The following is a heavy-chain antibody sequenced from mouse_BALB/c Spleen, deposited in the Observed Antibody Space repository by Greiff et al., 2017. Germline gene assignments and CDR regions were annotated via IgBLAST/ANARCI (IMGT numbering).Heavy chain of an antibody. V-gene: IGHV1-4*01. Sequence: VQLQQSGAELARPGASVKMSCKASGYTFTSYTMHWVKQRPGQGLEWIGYINPSSGYTNYNQKFKDKATLTADKSSSTAYMQLSSLTSEDSAVYYCARSPSYYGYGYYAMDYWGQGTSVTVSS. J-gene: IGHJ4*01. CDR2: INPSSGYT. CDR1: GYTFTSYT. D-gene: IGHD2-9*01. CDR3: ARSPSYYGYGYYAMDY.